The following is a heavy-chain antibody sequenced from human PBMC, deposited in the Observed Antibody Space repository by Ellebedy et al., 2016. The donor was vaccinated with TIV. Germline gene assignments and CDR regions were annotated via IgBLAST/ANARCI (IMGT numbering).Heavy chain of an antibody. D-gene: IGHD1-26*01. CDR1: GGTFSSYA. CDR2: IITIFGTA. CDR3: AQFSGPYYFYYGMDV. V-gene: IGHV1-69*13. J-gene: IGHJ6*02. Sequence: AASVKVSCKASGGTFSSYAISWVRQAPGQGLEWMGGIITIFGTAVFAQRFQGRVTITADESTRTAYMELSSLRSEDTAVYYCAQFSGPYYFYYGMDVWGQGTTVTVSS.